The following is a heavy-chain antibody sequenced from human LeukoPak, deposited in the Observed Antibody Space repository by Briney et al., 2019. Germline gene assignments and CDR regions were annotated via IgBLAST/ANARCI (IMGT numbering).Heavy chain of an antibody. CDR1: GFTLSSYA. CDR2: ISDSGNT. D-gene: IGHD2-21*01. V-gene: IGHV3-23*01. J-gene: IGHJ4*02. Sequence: GGSLRLSCAASGFTLSSYAMSWGRQAPGKGLEWVSAISDSGNTYHADSVKGRFTISRDSSKNTLFLQMNRLRPEDAAVYYCATATVTTCRGAYCYPFDYWGQGTLVTVSS. CDR3: ATATVTTCRGAYCYPFDY.